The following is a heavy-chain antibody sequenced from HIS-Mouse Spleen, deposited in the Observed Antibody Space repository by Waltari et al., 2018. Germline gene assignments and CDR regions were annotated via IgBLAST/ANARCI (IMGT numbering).Heavy chain of an antibody. CDR2: IYYSGST. J-gene: IGHJ2*01. V-gene: IGHV4-39*07. Sequence: QLQLQESVPGLVKPSETLSLTGTVSGGSISSSSYYWRWIRQPPGKGLEWIGSIYYSGSTYYNPSLKSRVTISVDTSKNQFSLKLSSVTAADTAVYYCAREIPYSSSWYDWYFDLWGRGTLVTVSS. CDR1: GGSISSSSYY. D-gene: IGHD6-13*01. CDR3: AREIPYSSSWYDWYFDL.